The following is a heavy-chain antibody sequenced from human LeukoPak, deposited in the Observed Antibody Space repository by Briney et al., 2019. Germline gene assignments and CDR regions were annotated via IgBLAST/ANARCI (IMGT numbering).Heavy chain of an antibody. CDR1: GFTFSSYW. CDR3: ARDSYYYGSGAHDTFDI. Sequence: GGSLRLSCTASGFTFSSYWMHWVRQAPGKGLVWVSRINSDGSSTTYAASVKGRFSISRDNAKNTLYLQMNSLRAEDTAVYYCARDSYYYGSGAHDTFDIWGQGTLVTVSS. D-gene: IGHD3-10*01. V-gene: IGHV3-74*01. J-gene: IGHJ3*02. CDR2: INSDGSST.